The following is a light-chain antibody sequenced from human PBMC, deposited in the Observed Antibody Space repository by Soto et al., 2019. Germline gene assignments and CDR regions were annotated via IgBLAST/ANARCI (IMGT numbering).Light chain of an antibody. CDR3: QQYNSRPPIT. CDR1: QSVSTN. Sequence: EIVMTQSPATLSVSPGERATLSCRASQSVSTNLAWYQQKPGQAPRLLIYGASTRATGIPARFSGSGSGTEFTLTINSLQSEDFAVYYCQQYNSRPPITFGGGTKVEIK. V-gene: IGKV3-15*01. J-gene: IGKJ4*01. CDR2: GAS.